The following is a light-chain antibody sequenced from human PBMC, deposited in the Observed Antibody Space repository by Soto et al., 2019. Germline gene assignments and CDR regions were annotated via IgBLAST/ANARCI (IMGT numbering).Light chain of an antibody. J-gene: IGKJ1*01. CDR3: QEYKNWPRR. Sequence: TEAPRTRSVCPGERETLPWRVSQSVSNNYLAWYQQKPGQAPRLLIYGASTRATDMPGTFSGLVSGTEFNLTFVSRQCEDFAAYYRQEYKNWPRRLGQGTKVDIK. V-gene: IGKV3-15*01. CDR2: GAS. CDR1: QSVSNN.